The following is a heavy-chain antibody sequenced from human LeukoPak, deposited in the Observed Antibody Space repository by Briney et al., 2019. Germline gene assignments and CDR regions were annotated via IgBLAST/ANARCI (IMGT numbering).Heavy chain of an antibody. V-gene: IGHV3-53*01. CDR3: AIYDSSGYYNY. D-gene: IGHD3-22*01. CDR1: GFTVSSND. J-gene: IGHJ4*02. Sequence: PGGSLRLSCAASGFTVSSNDMSWVRQAPGKGLEWVSVIYSGGRTFYADSVKGRFTISRDNSKNTLYLQMNSLRAEDTAVYYCAIYDSSGYYNYWGQGPLVTVSS. CDR2: IYSGGRT.